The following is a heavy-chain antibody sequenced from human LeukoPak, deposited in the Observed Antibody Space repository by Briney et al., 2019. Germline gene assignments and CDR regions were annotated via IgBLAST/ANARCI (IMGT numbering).Heavy chain of an antibody. J-gene: IGHJ3*02. Sequence: ASVKVPCKASGYTFTSHYMHWVRQAPGRGLEWMGVINPSGGNTNYAQNFQGRVTMTMDTSTSTVYMELSSLNSEDTAVYFCARGERWDDAFDIWGQGTMVTVSS. CDR1: GYTFTSHY. CDR2: INPSGGNT. V-gene: IGHV1-46*01. CDR3: ARGERWDDAFDI. D-gene: IGHD1-26*01.